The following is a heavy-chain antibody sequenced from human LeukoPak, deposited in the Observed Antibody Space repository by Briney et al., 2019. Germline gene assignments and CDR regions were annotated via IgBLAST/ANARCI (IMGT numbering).Heavy chain of an antibody. CDR2: MNPNSGNT. CDR1: GYTFTSYD. J-gene: IGHJ3*02. D-gene: IGHD5-18*01. V-gene: IGHV1-8*01. Sequence: ASVKVSCTASGYTFTSYDINWVRQAPGQGLEWMGWMNPNSGNTGYAQKFQGRVTMTRNTSISTAYMELSSLRSEDTAVYYCARPNVDTATSDDAFDIWGQGTMVTVSS. CDR3: ARPNVDTATSDDAFDI.